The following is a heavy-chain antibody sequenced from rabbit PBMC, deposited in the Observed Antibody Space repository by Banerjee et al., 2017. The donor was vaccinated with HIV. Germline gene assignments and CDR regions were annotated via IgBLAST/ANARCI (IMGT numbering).Heavy chain of an antibody. CDR2: ISIGDGRT. D-gene: IGHD7-1*01. V-gene: IGHV1S7*01. Sequence: QLKESGGGLVQPGGSLKLSCTASGFDFSTYYMCWVRQAPGKGLEWIGCISIGDGRTYYASWVNGRFSISSHNAQNTLYLQLNSLTAADTATYFCARGDGAYAGYDGLWGPGTLVTVS. CDR3: ARGDGAYAGYDGL. J-gene: IGHJ4*01. CDR1: GFDFSTYY.